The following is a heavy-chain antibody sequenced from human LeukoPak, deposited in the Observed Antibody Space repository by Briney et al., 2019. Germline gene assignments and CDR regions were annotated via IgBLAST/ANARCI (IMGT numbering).Heavy chain of an antibody. CDR1: GGTFSSYA. Sequence: SVKVSCKASGGTFSSYAISWVRQAPGQGLEWMGGIIPIFGTANYAQKFQGRVTITTDESTSTAYMELSSLRSEGTVVYYCAKEPHCYDSSGYYYLDYWGQGTLVTVSS. CDR3: AKEPHCYDSSGYYYLDY. V-gene: IGHV1-69*05. J-gene: IGHJ4*02. CDR2: IIPIFGTA. D-gene: IGHD3-22*01.